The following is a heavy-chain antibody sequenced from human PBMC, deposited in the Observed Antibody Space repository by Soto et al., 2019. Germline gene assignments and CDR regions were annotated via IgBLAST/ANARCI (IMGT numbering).Heavy chain of an antibody. Sequence: QVQLVESGGGVVQPGRSLRLSCAASGFTFSSYAMHWVRQAPGKGLEWVAVISYDGSNKYYADSVKGRFTISRDNSENTVYLQMNSLRDEDTAVYYCARDNVDTAMVTFDYWGRGTLVTVSS. CDR3: ARDNVDTAMVTFDY. J-gene: IGHJ4*02. V-gene: IGHV3-30-3*01. D-gene: IGHD5-18*01. CDR1: GFTFSSYA. CDR2: ISYDGSNK.